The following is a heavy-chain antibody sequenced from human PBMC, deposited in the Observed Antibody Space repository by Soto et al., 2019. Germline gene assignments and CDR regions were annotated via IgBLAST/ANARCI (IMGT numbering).Heavy chain of an antibody. J-gene: IGHJ4*02. Sequence: GGSLRLSCAASGFTFSNYGMHWVRQAPGKGLEWVAIIWHDGSNKYYADSVRGRFIISRDNSRNRLYLQMNSLRAEDTAVYYCANTVGNIPFDYWGQGT. D-gene: IGHD7-27*01. V-gene: IGHV3-33*06. CDR2: IWHDGSNK. CDR1: GFTFSNYG. CDR3: ANTVGNIPFDY.